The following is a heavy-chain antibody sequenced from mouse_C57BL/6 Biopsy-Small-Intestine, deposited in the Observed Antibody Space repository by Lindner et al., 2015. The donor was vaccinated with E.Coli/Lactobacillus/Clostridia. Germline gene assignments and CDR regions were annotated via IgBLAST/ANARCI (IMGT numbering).Heavy chain of an antibody. CDR3: AREHSSSSGDIVAYSGVDV. CDR2: INPKSGVT. Sequence: SVKVSCKASGYTFTGYYIHWVRQAPGQGLEWMGWINPKSGVTDYAQKFQGRVTMTRDTSISTAYMELSSLRSDDTAMYYCAREHSSSSGDIVAYSGVDVWGQGTTVDRLL. V-gene: IGHV1-84*02. CDR1: GYTFTGYY. J-gene: IGHJ1*01. D-gene: IGHD6-2*01.